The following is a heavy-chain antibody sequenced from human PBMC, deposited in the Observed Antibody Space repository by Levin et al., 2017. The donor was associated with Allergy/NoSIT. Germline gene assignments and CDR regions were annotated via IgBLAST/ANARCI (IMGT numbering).Heavy chain of an antibody. Sequence: GGSLRLSCAASGFTFSMYDMHWVRQSRGKGPEWVSAIGTGGDTYYADSVKGRFTISRENAKNSLYLQMDSLTAGDTAVYYCARGGGLDDPDTRAGPRDGFDIRGQGTMVTVSS. D-gene: IGHD2-2*01. CDR2: IGTGGDT. V-gene: IGHV3-13*01. CDR3: ARGGGLDDPDTRAGPRDGFDI. J-gene: IGHJ3*02. CDR1: GFTFSMYD.